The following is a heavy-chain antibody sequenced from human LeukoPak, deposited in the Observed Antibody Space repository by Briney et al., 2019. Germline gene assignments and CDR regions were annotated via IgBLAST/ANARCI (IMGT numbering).Heavy chain of an antibody. D-gene: IGHD3-22*01. CDR2: IYTSGST. J-gene: IGHJ4*02. Sequence: PSETLSLTCTVSGGSISSYYWSWIRQPAGKGLEWIGRIYTSGSTNYNPSLKSRVTISVDTSKNQFSLKLSSVTAADTTVYYCARAYYDSSGYYSFFDYWGQGTLVTVSS. CDR1: GGSISSYY. CDR3: ARAYYDSSGYYSFFDY. V-gene: IGHV4-4*07.